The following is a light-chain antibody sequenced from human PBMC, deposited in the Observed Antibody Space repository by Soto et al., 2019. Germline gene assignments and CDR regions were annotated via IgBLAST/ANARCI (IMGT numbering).Light chain of an antibody. CDR1: RSVTNF. V-gene: IGKV3-20*01. CDR2: EAS. J-gene: IGKJ5*01. CDR3: QQYGSSPAT. Sequence: EIVLTQSPATLSLSPGERATLSCRASRSVTNFLAWYQQKPGQAPRLIISEASNRAAGIPDRFSGSGSGTDFTINVSRLEPEDFAVYYCQQYGSSPATFGQGTRLEIK.